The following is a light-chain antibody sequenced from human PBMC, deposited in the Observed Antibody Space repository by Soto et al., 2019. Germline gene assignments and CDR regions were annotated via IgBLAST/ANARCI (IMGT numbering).Light chain of an antibody. V-gene: IGLV2-14*01. CDR1: SSDVGGYTY. Sequence: QSALTQPASVSGSPGQSITISCTGTSSDVGGYTYVSWYQQHPGKAPKLIISEVSNRPSGVSHRFSGSKSGNTASLTISGLQAADEADYYCSSYISSSTLVFGGGTKVTVL. CDR2: EVS. CDR3: SSYISSSTLV. J-gene: IGLJ3*02.